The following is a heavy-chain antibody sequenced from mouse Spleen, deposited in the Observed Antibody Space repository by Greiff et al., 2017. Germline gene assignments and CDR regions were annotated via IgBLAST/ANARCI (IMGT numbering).Heavy chain of an antibody. J-gene: IGHJ4*01. CDR2: INYDGSST. Sequence: EVKLMESEGGLVQPGSSMKLSCTASGFTFSDYYMAWVRQVPEKGLEWVANINYDGSSTYYLDSLKSRFIISRDNAKNILYLQMSSLKSEDTATYYCARVDGSYAMDYWGQGTSVTVSS. D-gene: IGHD2-3*01. CDR3: ARVDGSYAMDY. CDR1: GFTFSDYY. V-gene: IGHV5-16*01.